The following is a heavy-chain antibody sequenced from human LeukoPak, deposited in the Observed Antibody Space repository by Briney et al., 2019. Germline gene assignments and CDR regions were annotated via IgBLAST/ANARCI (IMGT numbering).Heavy chain of an antibody. CDR3: ASGNPYYYDSSGYYYDSYY. CDR1: GFTFSSYS. J-gene: IGHJ4*02. CDR2: ISSSSSYI. V-gene: IGHV3-21*01. D-gene: IGHD3-22*01. Sequence: GGSLRPSCAASGFTFSSYSMNWVRQAPGKGLEWVSSISSSSSYIYYADSVKGRFTISRDNAKNSLYLQMNSLRAEDTAVYYCASGNPYYYDSSGYYYDSYYWGQGTLVTVSS.